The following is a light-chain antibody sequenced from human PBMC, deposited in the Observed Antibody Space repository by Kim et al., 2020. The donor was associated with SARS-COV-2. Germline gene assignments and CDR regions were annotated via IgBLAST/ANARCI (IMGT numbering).Light chain of an antibody. Sequence: VGLGETVTSKGQGDSPRSYYGTRYKQKPGQVPIIVSYDKHNRPSGLPDRCSGSSSGNTVSLTITGTQAGDEADYYCNSRDSNDNVVFGGGTQLTVL. CDR2: DKH. CDR1: SPRSYY. V-gene: IGLV3-19*01. J-gene: IGLJ2*01. CDR3: NSRDSNDNVV.